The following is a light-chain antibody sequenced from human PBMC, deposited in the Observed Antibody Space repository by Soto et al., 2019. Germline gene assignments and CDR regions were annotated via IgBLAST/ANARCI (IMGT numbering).Light chain of an antibody. CDR3: QHYNERPLT. CDR1: QTVSNN. CDR2: FAS. V-gene: IGKV3-15*01. J-gene: IGKJ4*01. Sequence: ERVMTQFPATLSVSPGAKATLSCRASQTVSNNLAWYQQKPGQAPRLLIYFASTRATGGPARFSGSGSGTEFTLTISNLQSEDSAVYYCQHYNERPLTFGGGPKLETK.